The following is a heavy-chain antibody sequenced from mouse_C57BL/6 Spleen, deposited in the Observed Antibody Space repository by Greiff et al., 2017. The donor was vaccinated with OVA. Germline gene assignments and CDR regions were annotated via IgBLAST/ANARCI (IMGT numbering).Heavy chain of an antibody. D-gene: IGHD1-1*01. CDR3: ASYYGSSYSYAMDY. V-gene: IGHV14-3*01. Sequence: VQLQQSVAELVRPGASVKLSCTASGFNIKNTHMHWVKQRPEQGLEWVGRIDPANGNTKYAPKFQGKAPITADTSSNTAYLQLSSLTPEDPAIYYCASYYGSSYSYAMDYWGQGTSVTVSS. CDR2: IDPANGNT. J-gene: IGHJ4*01. CDR1: GFNIKNTH.